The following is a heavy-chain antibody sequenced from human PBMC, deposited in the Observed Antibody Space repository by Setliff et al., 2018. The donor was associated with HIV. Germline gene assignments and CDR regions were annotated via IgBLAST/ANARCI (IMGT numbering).Heavy chain of an antibody. CDR2: TIPMLGTE. CDR3: ARAQKMYFMITMLGGYYYNHMDV. V-gene: IGHV1-69*05. D-gene: IGHD3-10*02. CDR1: GGTFGIYG. Sequence: GASVKVSCKASGGTFGIYGISLGRQAPGQGLEWMGGTIPMLGTENSAQEFQGRVTVTTDESTNRGDMELSSLRSEDTDVYYCARAQKMYFMITMLGGYYYNHMDVLGKGTTVTVSS. J-gene: IGHJ6*04.